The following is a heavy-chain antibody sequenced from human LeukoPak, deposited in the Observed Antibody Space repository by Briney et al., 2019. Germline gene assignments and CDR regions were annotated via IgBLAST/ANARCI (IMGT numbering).Heavy chain of an antibody. CDR2: IYYSGST. Sequence: SETLSLTCTVSGGSISSYYWSWIRQPPGKGLEWIGYIYYSGSTNYNPSLKSRVTISVDTSKNQFSLKLSSVTAADTAVYYCAKDGVDIVAGVGYYFDYWGQGTLVTVSS. V-gene: IGHV4-59*01. CDR1: GGSISSYY. J-gene: IGHJ4*02. D-gene: IGHD5-12*01. CDR3: AKDGVDIVAGVGYYFDY.